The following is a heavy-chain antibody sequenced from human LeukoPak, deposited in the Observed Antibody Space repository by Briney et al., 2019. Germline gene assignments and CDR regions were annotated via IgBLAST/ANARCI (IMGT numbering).Heavy chain of an antibody. J-gene: IGHJ4*02. D-gene: IGHD4-23*01. Sequence: PGGSLRLSCAASGFTFSSYSMNWVRQAPGKGLEWVSSIRSTSSYIYYADSVKGRFTISRDNAKNSLYLQMNSLRAEDTAVYYGARDLGFTVVTGAFDYWGQGTLVTVSS. CDR1: GFTFSSYS. V-gene: IGHV3-21*01. CDR2: IRSTSSYI. CDR3: ARDLGFTVVTGAFDY.